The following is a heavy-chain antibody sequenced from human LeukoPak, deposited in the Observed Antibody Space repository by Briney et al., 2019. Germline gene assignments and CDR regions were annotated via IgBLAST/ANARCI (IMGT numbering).Heavy chain of an antibody. CDR1: GGSISSYY. Sequence: SETLSLTCTVSGGSISSYYWSWIRQPPGKGLEWIGYIYYIGSTNYNPSLKSRVTISVDTSKNQFSLKLSSVTAADTAVYYCATRSGSYSGFAFDIWGQGTMVTVSS. D-gene: IGHD1-26*01. CDR3: ATRSGSYSGFAFDI. CDR2: IYYIGST. V-gene: IGHV4-59*01. J-gene: IGHJ3*02.